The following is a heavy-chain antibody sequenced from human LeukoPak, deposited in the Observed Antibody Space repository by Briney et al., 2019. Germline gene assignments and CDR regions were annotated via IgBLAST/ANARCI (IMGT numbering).Heavy chain of an antibody. CDR2: IYYSGST. Sequence: PSETLSLTCTVFGGSISSGGYYWSWVRQHPGKGLEWTGYIYYSGSTYYNPSLKSRVTISVDTSKNQFSLKLSSVTAADTAVYYCARVDITALTRFDYWGQGTLVTVSS. CDR3: ARVDITALTRFDY. J-gene: IGHJ4*02. D-gene: IGHD3-10*01. V-gene: IGHV4-31*03. CDR1: GGSISSGGYY.